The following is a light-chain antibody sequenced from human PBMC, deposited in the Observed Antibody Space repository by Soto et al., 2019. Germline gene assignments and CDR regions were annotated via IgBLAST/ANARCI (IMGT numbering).Light chain of an antibody. CDR1: SNDVGGYNF. CDR2: EVS. V-gene: IGLV2-8*01. Sequence: QSVLXQPPSASGSPGQSVTISCTGTSNDVGGYNFVSWYQQHPGKAPKLMIFEVSKRPSGVPDRFSGSKSGSTASLTVSGLQAEDEADYYCSSYAGNNIYYVFGTGTKVTVL. J-gene: IGLJ1*01. CDR3: SSYAGNNIYYV.